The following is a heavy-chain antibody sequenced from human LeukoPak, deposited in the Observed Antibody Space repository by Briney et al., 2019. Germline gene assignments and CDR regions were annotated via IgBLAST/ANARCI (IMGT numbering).Heavy chain of an antibody. CDR1: GFTFSSYS. D-gene: IGHD4/OR15-4a*01. J-gene: IGHJ4*02. CDR2: ISSTSSFI. V-gene: IGHV3-21*01. Sequence: PGGSLRLSCAASGFTFSSYSINWVRQAPGKGLEWVSCISSTSSFIYYADSVKGRFTVSRDDSKSTLYLQMNSLRPEDTAVYYCAKDRLGSHYGGAFDYWGQGTLVTVSS. CDR3: AKDRLGSHYGGAFDY.